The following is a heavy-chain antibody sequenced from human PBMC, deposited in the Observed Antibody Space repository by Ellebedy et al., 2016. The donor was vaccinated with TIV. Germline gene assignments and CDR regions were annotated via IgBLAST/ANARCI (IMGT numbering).Heavy chain of an antibody. V-gene: IGHV1-46*04. Sequence: AASVKVSCKASGYTFSDYYIEWVRQAPGQGLEWMGIINTSGGTATYAQKLQGRVTMTRDPYTSTVYMELTSLRPEDTSTYYCARDTGRIAAAGLDFWGQGTLVTVSS. J-gene: IGHJ4*02. CDR1: GYTFSDYY. CDR3: ARDTGRIAAAGLDF. D-gene: IGHD6-25*01. CDR2: INTSGGTA.